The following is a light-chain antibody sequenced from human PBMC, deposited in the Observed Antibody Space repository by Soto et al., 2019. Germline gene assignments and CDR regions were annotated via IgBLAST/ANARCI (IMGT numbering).Light chain of an antibody. V-gene: IGKV3-20*01. CDR2: GAS. CDR1: ESVNSRY. CDR3: HQYGSSQT. J-gene: IGKJ1*01. Sequence: EIVLTQSPGTLSLSPGERATLSCRASESVNSRYLAWYQQKPGQAPRLLIYGASSRATGIPDRFSGSGSGTDFTLTISRLEPEDFAVYYCHQYGSSQTFGQGTKVDIK.